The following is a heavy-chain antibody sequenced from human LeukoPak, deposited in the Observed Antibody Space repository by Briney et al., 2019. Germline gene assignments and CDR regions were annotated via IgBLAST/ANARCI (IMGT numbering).Heavy chain of an antibody. D-gene: IGHD2-15*01. Sequence: SETLSLTCTVSGGSISSSSYYWGWIRQPPGKGLEWIGSIYYSGSTYYNPSLKSRVTISVDTSKNQFSLKLSSVTAADTAVSYCASTPFDYWGQGTLVTVSS. V-gene: IGHV4-39*07. CDR2: IYYSGST. J-gene: IGHJ4*02. CDR1: GGSISSSSYY. CDR3: ASTPFDY.